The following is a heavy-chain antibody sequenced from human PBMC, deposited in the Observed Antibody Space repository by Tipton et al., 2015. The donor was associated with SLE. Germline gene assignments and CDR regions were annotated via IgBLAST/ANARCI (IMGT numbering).Heavy chain of an antibody. D-gene: IGHD6-19*01. CDR1: GYSISSGYY. CDR3: ARRVRGGWYDY. J-gene: IGHJ4*02. V-gene: IGHV4-61*01. Sequence: TLSLTCTVSGYSISSGYYWSWIRQPPGKGLEWIGYIYYSGSTKSNPSLKSRATISVDTSKNQFSLKLCSVTAADTAVYYCARRVRGGWYDYWGQGTLVTVSS. CDR2: IYYSGST.